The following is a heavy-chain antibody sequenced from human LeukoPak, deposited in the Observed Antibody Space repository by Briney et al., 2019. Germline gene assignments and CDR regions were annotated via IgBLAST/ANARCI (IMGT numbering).Heavy chain of an antibody. Sequence: GSLRLSCAASGFTVSSNYVSWVRQAPGKGLEWVSVIYSSDSTYYTDSVKGRFTISRDNSKNTLYLQMNSLRAEDTAVYYCARGNWNYPFDYWGQGTLVTVSS. V-gene: IGHV3-53*01. J-gene: IGHJ4*02. CDR2: IYSSDST. CDR1: GFTVSSNY. CDR3: ARGNWNYPFDY. D-gene: IGHD1-7*01.